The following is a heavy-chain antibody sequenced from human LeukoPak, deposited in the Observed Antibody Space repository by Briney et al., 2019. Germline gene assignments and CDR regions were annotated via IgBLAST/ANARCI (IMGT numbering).Heavy chain of an antibody. J-gene: IGHJ4*02. Sequence: GGSLRLSCAASGFTFSNYGMHWVRQAPGKGLEWVTFIRYDGSKKYYADSVKGRFTVSRDNSKNTLYLQMNSLRAEDTAVYYCARDRAPGIAVAGKLDYWGQGTLVTVSS. CDR2: IRYDGSKK. D-gene: IGHD6-19*01. CDR1: GFTFSNYG. V-gene: IGHV3-30*02. CDR3: ARDRAPGIAVAGKLDY.